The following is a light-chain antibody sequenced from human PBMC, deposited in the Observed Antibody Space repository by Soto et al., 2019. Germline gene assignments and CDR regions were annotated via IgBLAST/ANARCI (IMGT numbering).Light chain of an antibody. J-gene: IGKJ3*01. CDR3: QQYGSF. CDR1: QSVSSAY. V-gene: IGKV3-20*01. CDR2: GAS. Sequence: EIVLTQSPRTLSLSPGERATLSCRASQSVSSAYLAWYQQKPGQAPRLLIYGASSRATGIPDRFSGSGSGTDFTLTISRLEPEVFAVYYCQQYGSFFGPGTKVDI.